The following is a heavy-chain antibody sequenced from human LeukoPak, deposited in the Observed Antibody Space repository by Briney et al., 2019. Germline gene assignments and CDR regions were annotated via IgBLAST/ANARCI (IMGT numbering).Heavy chain of an antibody. CDR1: GYTFTSYH. CDR2: MNPNSGNT. D-gene: IGHD1-26*01. Sequence: ASVKVSCKASGYTFTSYHINWVRQATGQGLEWMGWMNPNSGNTGYAQKFQGRVTITRNTSISTAYMELSSLRSEDTAVYYCAVFLERVGATQGDYWGQGTLVTVSS. V-gene: IGHV1-8*03. CDR3: AVFLERVGATQGDY. J-gene: IGHJ4*02.